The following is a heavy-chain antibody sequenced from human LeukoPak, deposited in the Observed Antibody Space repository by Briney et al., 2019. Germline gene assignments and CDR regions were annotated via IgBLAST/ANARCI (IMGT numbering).Heavy chain of an antibody. J-gene: IGHJ3*02. CDR3: AKDQGDCSGGSCYYSAFDI. CDR1: GFTFSSYA. Sequence: GGSLRLSCAASGFTFSSYAMSWVRQAPGKGLEWVSAISGSGGSTYYADSVKGRFTISRDNSKNTLYLQMNSLRAEDTAVYYCAKDQGDCSGGSCYYSAFDIWGQGTMVTVSS. D-gene: IGHD2-15*01. V-gene: IGHV3-23*01. CDR2: ISGSGGST.